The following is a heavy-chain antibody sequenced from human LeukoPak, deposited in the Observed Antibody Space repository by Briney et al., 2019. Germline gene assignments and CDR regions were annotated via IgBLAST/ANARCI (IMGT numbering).Heavy chain of an antibody. CDR1: GGSISSSSYY. Sequence: PSETLSLTCTVSGGSISSSSYYWGWIRQPPGKGLEWIGSIYYSGSTYYNPSLKSRVTISVDTSKNQFSLKLSSVTAADTAVYYCARGLDIVVVPAAIPGGFDYWGQGTLVTVSS. CDR2: IYYSGST. CDR3: ARGLDIVVVPAAIPGGFDY. J-gene: IGHJ4*02. V-gene: IGHV4-39*01. D-gene: IGHD2-2*01.